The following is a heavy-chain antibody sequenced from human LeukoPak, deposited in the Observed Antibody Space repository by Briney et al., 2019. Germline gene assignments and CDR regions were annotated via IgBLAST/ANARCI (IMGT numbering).Heavy chain of an antibody. V-gene: IGHV3-7*03. CDR2: IKQDGSEK. CDR3: AKDRRDGYNYGVGYAFDI. D-gene: IGHD5-24*01. Sequence: AGGSLRLSCAASGFTFSSYWMSWVRQAPGKGLEWVANIKQDGSEKYYVDSVKGRFTISRDNAKNSLYLQMNSLRAEDTAVYYCAKDRRDGYNYGVGYAFDIWGQGTMVTVSS. J-gene: IGHJ3*02. CDR1: GFTFSSYW.